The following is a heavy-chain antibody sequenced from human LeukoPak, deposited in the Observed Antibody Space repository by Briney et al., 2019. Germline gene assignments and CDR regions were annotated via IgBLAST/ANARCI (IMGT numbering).Heavy chain of an antibody. CDR1: GFTFGDYY. CDR3: ARDRRYNWNDLAYYGMDV. J-gene: IGHJ6*02. Sequence: GGSLRLSCAASGFTFGDYYMSWIRQAPGKGLGWGSYISSSGSTIYYADSVKGRFTISRDNVKNSLSLQMNSLRAEDTAVYYCARDRRYNWNDLAYYGMDVWGQGTTVTVSS. V-gene: IGHV3-11*01. CDR2: ISSSGSTI. D-gene: IGHD1-20*01.